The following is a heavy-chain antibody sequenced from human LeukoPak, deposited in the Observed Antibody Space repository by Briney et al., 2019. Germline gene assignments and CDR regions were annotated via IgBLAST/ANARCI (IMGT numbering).Heavy chain of an antibody. CDR3: ARQRDSNWFDP. J-gene: IGHJ5*02. CDR1: GYTYINYY. V-gene: IGHV1-46*01. D-gene: IGHD4-11*01. CDR2: INPSAGST. Sequence: ASVKVSCKASGYTYINYYIHWVRQAPGQGLDWMGIINPSAGSTTYAQKFQGRVTMTRDTSTNTVYMELSSLRSEDTAVYYCARQRDSNWFDPWGQGTLVTVSS.